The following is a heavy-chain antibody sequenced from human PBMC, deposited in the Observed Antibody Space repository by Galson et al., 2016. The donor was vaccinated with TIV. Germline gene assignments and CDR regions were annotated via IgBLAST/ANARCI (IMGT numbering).Heavy chain of an antibody. CDR1: GYSFLSYG. CDR2: TSASTGDI. Sequence: SVKVSCKASGYSFLSYGMTWVRQAPGRGLEWLGWTSASTGDIKSARKFQGRVTMTTDTSTNTAYMELRSLGSDATAVYYCATELYCSSISCYYYYGLDVWGHGTTVTVSS. V-gene: IGHV1-18*04. J-gene: IGHJ6*02. CDR3: ATELYCSSISCYYYYGLDV. D-gene: IGHD2-2*01.